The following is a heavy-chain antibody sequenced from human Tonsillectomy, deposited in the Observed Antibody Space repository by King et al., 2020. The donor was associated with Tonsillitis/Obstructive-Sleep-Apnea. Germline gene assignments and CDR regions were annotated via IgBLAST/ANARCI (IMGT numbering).Heavy chain of an antibody. CDR3: ARVYDFWSGPYYFAY. V-gene: IGHV3-11*05. Sequence: QLVQSGGGLVKPGGSLRLSCAASGFTFSDYYMSWIRQAPGKGLEWVSYISSSSSYTNYADSVKGRFTISRDNAKNSLYLQMNSLRAEDTAVYYCARVYDFWSGPYYFAYWGQGTLVTVSS. CDR1: GFTFSDYY. CDR2: ISSSSSYT. J-gene: IGHJ4*02. D-gene: IGHD3-3*01.